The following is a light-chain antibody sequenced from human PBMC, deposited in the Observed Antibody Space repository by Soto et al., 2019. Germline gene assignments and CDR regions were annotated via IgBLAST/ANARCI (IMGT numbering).Light chain of an antibody. CDR1: QSVGSY. CDR3: QQRSNWPSLT. CDR2: DAS. J-gene: IGKJ4*01. Sequence: PGEIATLSCRASQSVGSYLAWYQHKPGQAPRLLISDASNRATGIPARFSGSGSETDFTLTISSLEPEDSAVYYCQQRSNWPSLTFGGGTKVDIK. V-gene: IGKV3-11*01.